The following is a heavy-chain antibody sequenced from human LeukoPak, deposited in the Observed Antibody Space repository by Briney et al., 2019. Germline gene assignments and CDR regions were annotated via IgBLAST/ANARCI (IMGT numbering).Heavy chain of an antibody. J-gene: IGHJ4*02. D-gene: IGHD5-18*01. CDR1: GYKFTSYG. CDR2: ISAYNGNT. Sequence: GASVKVSCKASGYKFTSYGVNWVRQAPGQGLEWMGWISAYNGNTNYAQKLQGRVTMTTDTSTSTAYMELRSLRSDDTAVYYCARLWIQLWRPSGAYYFDYWGQGTLVTVSS. V-gene: IGHV1-18*01. CDR3: ARLWIQLWRPSGAYYFDY.